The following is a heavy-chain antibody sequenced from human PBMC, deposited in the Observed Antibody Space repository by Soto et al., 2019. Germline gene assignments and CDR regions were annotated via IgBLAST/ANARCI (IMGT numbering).Heavy chain of an antibody. Sequence: ASVKVPSKALGYTFTSHSMHSLRHSTGPGLEWMGIINPSGGSTSYAQKFQGRVTMTRDTSTSTVYMELSSLRSEDTAVYYCSKAGPAARRTGPTFELWGQGTLVTVT. CDR3: SKAGPAARRTGPTFEL. J-gene: IGHJ4*02. V-gene: IGHV1-46*01. CDR2: INPSGGST. D-gene: IGHD6-6*01. CDR1: GYTFTSHS.